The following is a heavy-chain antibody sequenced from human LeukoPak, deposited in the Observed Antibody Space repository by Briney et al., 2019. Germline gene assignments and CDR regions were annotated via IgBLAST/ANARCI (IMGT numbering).Heavy chain of an antibody. V-gene: IGHV4-59*01. CDR3: ARDMNYMDV. Sequence: SETLSLTCTVSGGSISSYYWSWIRQPPGKGLEWIGYIYYSGSTNYNPSLKSRVTISVDTSKNQFSLKLSSVTAADTAVDYCARDMNYMDVWGKGTTVTVSS. CDR1: GGSISSYY. J-gene: IGHJ6*03. D-gene: IGHD3-16*01. CDR2: IYYSGST.